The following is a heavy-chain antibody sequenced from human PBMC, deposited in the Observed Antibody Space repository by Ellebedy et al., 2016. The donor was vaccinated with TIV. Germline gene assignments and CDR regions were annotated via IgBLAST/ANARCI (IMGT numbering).Heavy chain of an antibody. CDR1: GYTFTSFG. CDR3: ARVIGLRACDGATCSPPPPLDY. D-gene: IGHD3/OR15-3a*01. J-gene: IGHJ4*02. CDR2: ISAYTGDT. V-gene: IGHV1-18*04. Sequence: ASVKVSCKASGYTFTSFGITWLRQAPGQGLQWMGWISAYTGDTKYVEQFQGRVSMTTDISTATGYLELRSLRFDDTAVYYCARVIGLRACDGATCSPPPPLDYWGQGTLVTVSS.